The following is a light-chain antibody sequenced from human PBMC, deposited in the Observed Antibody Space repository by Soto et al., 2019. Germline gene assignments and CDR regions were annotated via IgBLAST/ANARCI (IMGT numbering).Light chain of an antibody. CDR2: GAS. CDR3: QQYNNWPLT. CDR1: QSVSSN. J-gene: IGKJ4*01. V-gene: IGKV3-15*01. Sequence: EIEMTQSPATLSVSPGERATLSCRASQSVSSNLAWYQQKPGQAPRLLIYGASTRATGIPARFSGSESGTEFTLTISSLQSEDFAVYYGQQYNNWPLTFGGGTKVEIK.